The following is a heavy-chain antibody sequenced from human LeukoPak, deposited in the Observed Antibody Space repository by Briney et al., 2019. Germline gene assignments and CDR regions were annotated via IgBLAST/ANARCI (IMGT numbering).Heavy chain of an antibody. CDR3: DFHRRFGVDY. D-gene: IGHD3-10*01. V-gene: IGHV3-30*02. J-gene: IGHJ4*02. Sequence: GGSLRLSCAASGFTFSSYGMHWVRQAPGKGLEWVAFIRYDGSNRYYADSVKGRFTIARDNSKNTLYLQMNSLRAEDRAVYYWDFHRRFGVDYWGQGTLVTVSS. CDR1: GFTFSSYG. CDR2: IRYDGSNR.